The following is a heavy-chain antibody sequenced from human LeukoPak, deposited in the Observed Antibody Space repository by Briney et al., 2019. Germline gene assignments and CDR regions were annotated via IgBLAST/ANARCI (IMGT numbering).Heavy chain of an antibody. J-gene: IGHJ6*02. CDR1: GYSFTNYW. CDR3: ARHGLRYFDWLTSSYYFAMDV. V-gene: IGHV5-51*01. CDR2: IYPGDSDN. Sequence: GESLKISCKGSGYSFTNYWIGWVRQMPGKGLEWMGIIYPGDSDNRYSPSFQGQVTISVDMSINTAYLQWSSLKASDSAMYYCARHGLRYFDWLTSSYYFAMDVWGQGTTVTVSS. D-gene: IGHD3-9*01.